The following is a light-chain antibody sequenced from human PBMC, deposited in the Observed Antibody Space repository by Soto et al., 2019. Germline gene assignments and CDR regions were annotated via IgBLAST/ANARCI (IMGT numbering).Light chain of an antibody. CDR1: QSIDSF. V-gene: IGKV1-39*01. Sequence: DIPMTQSPSSLSASVGDRVTITCRASQSIDSFLNWYQQKPGKAPKLLIYAASSLQSGVPSRFSGSGSGTDFTLTIVSLQPEDSATYYCQQSYSTPRTFGPGTKVDIK. J-gene: IGKJ3*01. CDR2: AAS. CDR3: QQSYSTPRT.